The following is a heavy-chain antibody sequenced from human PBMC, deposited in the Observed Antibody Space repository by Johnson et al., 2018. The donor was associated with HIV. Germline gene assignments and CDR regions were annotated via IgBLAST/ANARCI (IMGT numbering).Heavy chain of an antibody. D-gene: IGHD3-3*01. J-gene: IGHJ3*02. Sequence: VQLVESGGGLVQPGGSLRLSCAASGFTFSSYWMHWVRQAPGKGLVWVSRINSDGSSTSYADSVKGRFTISRDNAKNTLYLQMNTLRPEDTAVYYCARDLVSIFGVVRSTYGFDIWGQGTVVTVSS. CDR2: INSDGSST. V-gene: IGHV3-74*01. CDR1: GFTFSSYW. CDR3: ARDLVSIFGVVRSTYGFDI.